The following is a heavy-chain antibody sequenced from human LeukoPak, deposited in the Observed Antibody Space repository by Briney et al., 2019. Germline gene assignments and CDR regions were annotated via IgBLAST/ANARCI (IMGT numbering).Heavy chain of an antibody. D-gene: IGHD3-22*01. Sequence: GASVKVSCKASGYTFTSYGISWVRQAPGQGLEWMGWISAYNGNTNYAQKLQGRVTMTTDTSTGTAYMELRSLRSDDTAVYYRAREGYYDSSGYFDFDYWGQGTLVTVSS. CDR2: ISAYNGNT. J-gene: IGHJ4*02. V-gene: IGHV1-18*01. CDR3: AREGYYDSSGYFDFDY. CDR1: GYTFTSYG.